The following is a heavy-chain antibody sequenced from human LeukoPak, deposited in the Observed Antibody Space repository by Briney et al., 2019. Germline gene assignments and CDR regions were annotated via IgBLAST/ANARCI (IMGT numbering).Heavy chain of an antibody. V-gene: IGHV4-34*01. Sequence: PSETLYLTXAVYGGFFSGYYWSWIRQPPGKGLEWIGEINHSGSTTYNPSLKSRVSISVDTSKSQFSMKLSSVAAADTAVYYCARVTVAMIVVVYVLDYWGQGTLVTVSS. D-gene: IGHD3-22*01. CDR1: GGFFSGYY. CDR2: INHSGST. CDR3: ARVTVAMIVVVYVLDY. J-gene: IGHJ4*02.